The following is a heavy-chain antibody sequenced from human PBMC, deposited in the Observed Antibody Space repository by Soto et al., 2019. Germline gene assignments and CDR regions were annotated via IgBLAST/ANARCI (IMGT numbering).Heavy chain of an antibody. CDR3: ARHFDVDPSLDHYYFDL. CDR2: IYASGRT. Sequence: QVQLQESGPGLVKPSETLSLTCTVSGVSITPYFWSWIRQPAGEAPEWLGHIYASGRTTYNPSLKSRVTMFVSQTQVSLRLTSVTAADTDVYYCARHFDVDPSLDHYYFDLWGRGALVTVSS. V-gene: IGHV4-4*07. D-gene: IGHD3-9*01. J-gene: IGHJ2*01. CDR1: GVSITPYF.